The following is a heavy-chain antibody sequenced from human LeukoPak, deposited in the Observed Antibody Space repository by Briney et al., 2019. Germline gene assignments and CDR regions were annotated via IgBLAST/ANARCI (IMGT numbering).Heavy chain of an antibody. J-gene: IGHJ6*03. CDR2: ISWNSGNI. Sequence: PGRSLRLSCAGSGFTFDDYAMHWVRQTPGKGLEWVSGISWNSGNIAYADFVGGRFTISRDNAKNSLSLQMNSPSDEDTAVYYCAKDAYGGATFFYYMDVWGKGTTVTVSS. CDR1: GFTFDDYA. D-gene: IGHD2/OR15-2a*01. CDR3: AKDAYGGATFFYYMDV. V-gene: IGHV3-9*01.